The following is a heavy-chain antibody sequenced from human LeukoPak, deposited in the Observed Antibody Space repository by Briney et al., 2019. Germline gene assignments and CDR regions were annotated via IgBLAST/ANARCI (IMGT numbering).Heavy chain of an antibody. CDR3: AKNSSGGYSDY. Sequence: GASVKVSCKASGYTFTSSGISWVRQAPGQGLEWMGWINTYTGYSKYAQNLQGRVTMTADTSTSTAYMELSSLRSDDTAVYYCAKNSSGGYSDYWGQGTLVTVSS. J-gene: IGHJ4*02. V-gene: IGHV1-18*01. CDR2: INTYTGYS. CDR1: GYTFTSSG. D-gene: IGHD6-19*01.